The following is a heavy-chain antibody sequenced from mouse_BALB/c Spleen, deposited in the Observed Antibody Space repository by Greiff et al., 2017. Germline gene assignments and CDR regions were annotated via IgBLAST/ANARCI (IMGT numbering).Heavy chain of an antibody. J-gene: IGHJ3*01. D-gene: IGHD1-2*01. CDR3: ASSGAICYGDGGFAY. CDR1: GYAFSSYW. Sequence: QVQLQQSGAELVRPGSSVKISCKASGYAFSSYWMNWVKQRPGQGLEWIGQIYPGDGDTNYNGKFKGKATLTADKSSSTAYMQLSSLTSEDSAVYYCASSGAICYGDGGFAYWGQGTLVTVSA. V-gene: IGHV1-80*01. CDR2: IYPGDGDT.